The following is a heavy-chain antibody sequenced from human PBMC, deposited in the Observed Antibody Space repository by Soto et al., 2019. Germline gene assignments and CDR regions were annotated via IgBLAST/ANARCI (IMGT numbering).Heavy chain of an antibody. J-gene: IGHJ3*02. CDR2: ISISSSYI. Sequence: EVQLVESGGGLVKPGGSLRLSCAAFGFTFSSYTMNWVRQAPGKGLEWVSSISISSSYIYYANSVKGRFTISRDNAKTSLYLQMNRLRAEDTALYYCARDRGGDLKAFDIWGQGTMVTVSS. CDR3: ARDRGGDLKAFDI. CDR1: GFTFSSYT. V-gene: IGHV3-21*01. D-gene: IGHD3-16*01.